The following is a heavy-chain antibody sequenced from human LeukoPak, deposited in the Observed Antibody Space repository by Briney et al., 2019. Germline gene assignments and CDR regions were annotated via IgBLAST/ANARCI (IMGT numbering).Heavy chain of an antibody. J-gene: IGHJ4*02. V-gene: IGHV4-39*01. CDR3: ARHAVVGARLNNFDY. CDR2: IYYSGST. Sequence: PSETLSLTCTVSGGSISSSSYYWGWIRQPPGKGLEWIGSIYYSGSTYYNPSLKSRVTISVDTSKNQFSLKLSSVTAADTAVYYCARHAVVGARLNNFDYWGQGTLVTVSS. D-gene: IGHD1-26*01. CDR1: GGSISSSSYY.